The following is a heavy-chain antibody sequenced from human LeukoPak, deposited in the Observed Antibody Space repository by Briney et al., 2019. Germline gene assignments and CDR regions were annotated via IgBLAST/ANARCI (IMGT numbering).Heavy chain of an antibody. CDR1: GFTFSSYG. D-gene: IGHD6-13*01. CDR3: AKASLPYSSSWSGVEYFQH. CDR2: ISYDGSNK. Sequence: GRSLRLSCAASGFTFSSYGMHWVRQAPGKGLEWVAVISYDGSNKYYADSVKGRFTISRDNSKNTLYLQMNSLRAEDTAVYYCAKASLPYSSSWSGVEYFQHWGQGTLVTVSS. V-gene: IGHV3-30*18. J-gene: IGHJ1*01.